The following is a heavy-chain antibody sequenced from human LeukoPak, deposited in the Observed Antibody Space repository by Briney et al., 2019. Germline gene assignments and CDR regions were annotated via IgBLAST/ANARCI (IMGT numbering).Heavy chain of an antibody. CDR1: GYTFTSYG. V-gene: IGHV1-18*01. J-gene: IGHJ6*02. CDR2: ISAYNCNT. D-gene: IGHD2-15*01. CDR3: ARLGYCSGGSCAYYYYGMDV. Sequence: ASVKVSCKASGYTFTSYGISWVRQAPGQGLEWIGWISAYNCNTNYAQKLQGRVTMTTDTSTSTAYMELRSLRSDDTAVYYCARLGYCSGGSCAYYYYGMDVWGQGTTVTVSS.